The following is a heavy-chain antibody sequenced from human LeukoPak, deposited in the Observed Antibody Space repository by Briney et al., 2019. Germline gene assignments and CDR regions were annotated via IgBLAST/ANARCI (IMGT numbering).Heavy chain of an antibody. CDR2: MKHDETEI. D-gene: IGHD6-13*01. J-gene: IGHJ4*02. CDR1: RFTFSSSA. Sequence: GGSLRLSCAASRFTFSSSAMSWVRQAPGKGLEWVASMKHDETEINYVDSVKGRFIISRDNAKNSLYLQMNSLRAEDTAVYYCARDRVGTWSRTDYWGQGTLVTVSS. CDR3: ARDRVGTWSRTDY. V-gene: IGHV3-7*01.